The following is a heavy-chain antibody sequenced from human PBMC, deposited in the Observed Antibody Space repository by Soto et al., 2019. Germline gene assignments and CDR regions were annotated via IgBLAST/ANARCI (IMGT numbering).Heavy chain of an antibody. Sequence: EVQLVESGGGLVQPGGSPRLSCAASGIPVSSNYMTWVRQAPGKGLQWVSVLHSGGDTYYANSVKGRFTISRHDSTNTRFLQMNSLTADDTAVFYCSRDGRYYYACRMDVWGQRTTVTVSS. CDR1: GIPVSSNY. V-gene: IGHV3-53*04. CDR2: LHSGGDT. D-gene: IGHD3-10*01. CDR3: SRDGRYYYACRMDV. J-gene: IGHJ6*02.